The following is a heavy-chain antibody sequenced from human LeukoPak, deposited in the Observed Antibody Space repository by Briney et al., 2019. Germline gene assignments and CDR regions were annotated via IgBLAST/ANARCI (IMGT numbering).Heavy chain of an antibody. D-gene: IGHD1-1*01. J-gene: IGHJ5*02. CDR2: ISYDGSNK. Sequence: GRSLRLSCAASGFTFSSYAMHWVRQAPGKGLEWVAVISYDGSNKYYADSVKGRFTISRDNSNYILYLQMNSLTDADTAVYYCANRGTTGSWGQGTLVAVSS. CDR1: GFTFSSYA. V-gene: IGHV3-30*04. CDR3: ANRGTTGS.